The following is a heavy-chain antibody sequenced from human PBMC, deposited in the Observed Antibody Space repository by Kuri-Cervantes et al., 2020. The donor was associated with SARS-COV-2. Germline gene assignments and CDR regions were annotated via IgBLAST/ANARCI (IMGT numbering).Heavy chain of an antibody. CDR2: IYNSGAT. V-gene: IGHV3-53*01. CDR3: AKEDPLQPIAIPY. D-gene: IGHD1-14*01. J-gene: IGHJ4*02. Sequence: LSLTCAASGFSLKRNYMNWVRQAPGKGLEWVSVIYNSGATYYADAVRGRLSNSRDISRHTVYLQLNNVRVEDTAVYYCAKEDPLQPIAIPYWGQGTLVTVSS. CDR1: GFSLKRNY.